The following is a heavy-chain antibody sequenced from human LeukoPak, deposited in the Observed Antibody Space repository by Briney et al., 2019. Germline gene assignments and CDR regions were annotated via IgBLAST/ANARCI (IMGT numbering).Heavy chain of an antibody. Sequence: SETLSLTCTVSGGSISSSSYYWGWIRQPPGKGLEWIGSIYYSGSTYYNPSLKSRVTISVDTSKNQFSLKLSSVTAADTGVYYCARLPKYSYGPFDYWGQGTLVTVSS. J-gene: IGHJ4*02. V-gene: IGHV4-39*01. CDR1: GGSISSSSYY. CDR2: IYYSGST. D-gene: IGHD5-18*01. CDR3: ARLPKYSYGPFDY.